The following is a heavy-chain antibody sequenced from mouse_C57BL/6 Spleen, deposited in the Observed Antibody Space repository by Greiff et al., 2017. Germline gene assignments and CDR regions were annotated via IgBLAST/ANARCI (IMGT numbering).Heavy chain of an antibody. CDR1: GYTFTSYW. D-gene: IGHD1-1*01. J-gene: IGHJ2*01. CDR3: ARSSITSVPDY. Sequence: QVHVKQPGAELVRPGSSVKLSCKASGYTFTSYWMHWVKQRPIQGLEWIGNIDPSDSETHYNQKFKDKATLTVDKSSSTAYMQLSSLTSEVSAVYYFARSSITSVPDYWGQGTTLTVSS. V-gene: IGHV1-52*01. CDR2: IDPSDSET.